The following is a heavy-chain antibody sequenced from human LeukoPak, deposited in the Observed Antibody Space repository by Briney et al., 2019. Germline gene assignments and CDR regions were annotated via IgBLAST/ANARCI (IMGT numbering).Heavy chain of an antibody. CDR2: IIPIFGTA. Sequence: ASVKVSCKASGGTFSSYAISWVRQAPGQGLEWMGGIIPIFGTANYAQKFQGRVTITADKSTSTAYMELSSLRSEDTAVYYCARDATSPYCGGDCSPGGDYWGQGTLVTVSS. V-gene: IGHV1-69*06. CDR1: GGTFSSYA. D-gene: IGHD2-21*02. CDR3: ARDATSPYCGGDCSPGGDY. J-gene: IGHJ4*02.